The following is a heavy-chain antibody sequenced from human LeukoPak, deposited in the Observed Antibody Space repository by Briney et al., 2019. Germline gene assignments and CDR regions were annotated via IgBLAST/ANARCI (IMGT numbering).Heavy chain of an antibody. CDR1: GFTFSDYY. V-gene: IGHV3-69-1*02. D-gene: IGHD2-2*01. J-gene: IGHJ4*02. Sequence: PGGSLRLSCAASGFTFSDYYMNWVRQASGKGLEWVSSISSRSTIYYADSVKGGFTISRDNATNSLYLQMKSLRAEDTAVYYCARALISGYCSSTSCYGFDYWGQGTLVTVSS. CDR2: ISSRSTI. CDR3: ARALISGYCSSTSCYGFDY.